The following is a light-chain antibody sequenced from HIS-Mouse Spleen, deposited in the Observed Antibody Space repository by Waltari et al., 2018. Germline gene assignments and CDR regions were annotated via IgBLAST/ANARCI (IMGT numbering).Light chain of an antibody. Sequence: SYELTQPPSVSVSPGQTARIPCSGAAFPNNYSYWYQQKSGQAPVQVSDEDSKRPSGIPERFSGSSSGKMATLTISGAQVEDEADYYCYSTDSSGNHRVFGGGTKLTVL. CDR1: AFPNNY. CDR2: EDS. J-gene: IGLJ2*01. V-gene: IGLV3-10*01. CDR3: YSTDSSGNHRV.